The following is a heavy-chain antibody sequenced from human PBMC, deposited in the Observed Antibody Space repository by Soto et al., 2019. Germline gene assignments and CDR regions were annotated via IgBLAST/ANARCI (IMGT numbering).Heavy chain of an antibody. D-gene: IGHD6-19*01. CDR1: GGSISSSSYY. V-gene: IGHV4-39*01. CDR3: ARRWDEAVAGTIYYYYYGMDV. J-gene: IGHJ6*02. Sequence: PSETLSLTCTVSGGSISSSSYYWGWIRQPPGKGLEWIGSIYYSGSTYYNPSLKSRVTISVDTSKNQFSLKLSSVTAADTAVYYCARRWDEAVAGTIYYYYYGMDVWGQGTTVTVSS. CDR2: IYYSGST.